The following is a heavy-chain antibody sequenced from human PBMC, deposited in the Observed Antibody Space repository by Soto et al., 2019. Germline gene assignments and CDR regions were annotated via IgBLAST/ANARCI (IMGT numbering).Heavy chain of an antibody. CDR1: GFNFSGSA. J-gene: IGHJ4*02. CDR3: XXXXXXXXRDY. V-gene: IGHV3-23*01. Sequence: LLQSGGDLVQPGGSLTLSCSAFGFNFSGSAMIWVRQAPGKGLQWVSAIGGXXAXXFYADSVQGRFTISRDNSKDXXXXXXXXXXXXXXXXXXXXXXXXXXXRDYWGQGTLVTVSS. CDR2: IGGXXAXX.